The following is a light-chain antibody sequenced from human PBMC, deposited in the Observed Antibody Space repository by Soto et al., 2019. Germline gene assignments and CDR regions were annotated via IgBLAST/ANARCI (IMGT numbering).Light chain of an antibody. CDR2: KAS. CDR1: QDINSW. V-gene: IGKV1-5*03. J-gene: IGKJ1*01. CDR3: QQYRTSYRT. Sequence: DMQMTQSPSTLSASVGDRITITCRASQDINSWLAWYQQKPGKAPKLLIYKASSLESGVPSTFSGSGSGTEFTLTISSLQPDDFATYYCQQYRTSYRTFGQGTRVEIK.